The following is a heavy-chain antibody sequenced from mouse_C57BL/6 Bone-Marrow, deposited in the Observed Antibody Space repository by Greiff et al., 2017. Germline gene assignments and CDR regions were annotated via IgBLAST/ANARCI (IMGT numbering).Heavy chain of an antibody. V-gene: IGHV1-53*01. J-gene: IGHJ4*01. Sequence: QVQLQQSGTELVKPGASVKLSCKASGYTFTSYWMHWVKQRPGQGLEWIGNINPSNGGTNYNEKFKSKATLTVDKSSSTAYMQLSSLKSEDSAVYYCARSVHSNRVGYAMDYWGQGTSVTVSS. CDR1: GYTFTSYW. D-gene: IGHD2-5*01. CDR3: ARSVHSNRVGYAMDY. CDR2: INPSNGGT.